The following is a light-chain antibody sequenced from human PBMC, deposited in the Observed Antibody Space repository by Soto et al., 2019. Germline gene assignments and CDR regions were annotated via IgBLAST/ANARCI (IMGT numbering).Light chain of an antibody. CDR1: QSFSSSY. V-gene: IGKV3-20*01. CDR3: QQYGRSPPYT. J-gene: IGKJ2*01. CDR2: GAS. Sequence: EIVLTQSPGTLSLSPGERATLSCRASQSFSSSYLAWYQQKPGQAPRLLIYGASSRATGIPDRFSGSGSGTDFTLTISRREPEDFAVYYCQQYGRSPPYTFGQGTKLEIK.